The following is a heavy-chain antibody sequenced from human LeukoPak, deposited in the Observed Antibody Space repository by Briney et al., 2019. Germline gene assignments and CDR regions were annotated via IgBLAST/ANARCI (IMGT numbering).Heavy chain of an antibody. D-gene: IGHD1-7*01. CDR3: ARVQGWNYDYYYYYMDV. CDR1: GGSISSGSYY. J-gene: IGHJ6*03. CDR2: INHSGST. Sequence: SETLSLTCTVSGGSISSGSYYWSWIRQPPGTGLEWIGEINHSGSTNYNPSLKSRVTISVDTSKNQFSLKLSSVTAADTAVYYCARVQGWNYDYYYYYMDVWGKGTTVTVSS. V-gene: IGHV4-39*07.